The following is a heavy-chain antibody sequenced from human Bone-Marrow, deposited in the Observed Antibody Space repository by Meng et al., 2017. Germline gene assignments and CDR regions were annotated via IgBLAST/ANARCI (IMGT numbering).Heavy chain of an antibody. Sequence: ASVKVSCKASGYTFTGYYMHWVRQAPGQGLEWMGWINPNSGGTNYAQKFQCRVTMTRDTSISTAYMELSRLRSDDTAVYYCARDSPYIYYYGSGSYYRPPLGGDYYGMDVWGQGTTVTVSS. V-gene: IGHV1-2*02. D-gene: IGHD3-10*01. CDR2: INPNSGGT. J-gene: IGHJ6*02. CDR1: GYTFTGYY. CDR3: ARDSPYIYYYGSGSYYRPPLGGDYYGMDV.